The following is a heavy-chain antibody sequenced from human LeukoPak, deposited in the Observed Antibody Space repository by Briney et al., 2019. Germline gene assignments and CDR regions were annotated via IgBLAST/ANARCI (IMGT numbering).Heavy chain of an antibody. CDR1: GFTFSNGR. CDR2: IKSKSERGTT. V-gene: IGHV3-15*01. CDR3: TSNLYCSTSSCYTLDN. J-gene: IGHJ4*02. Sequence: GGSLRLSCAASGFTFSNGRMSWVRQAPGKGLEWVGRIKSKSERGTTDYAAPVKGRSTISRDGSTNTVYLHMNSLKTEDTAVYFCTSNLYCSTSSCYTLDNWGQGTLVAVSP. D-gene: IGHD2-2*02.